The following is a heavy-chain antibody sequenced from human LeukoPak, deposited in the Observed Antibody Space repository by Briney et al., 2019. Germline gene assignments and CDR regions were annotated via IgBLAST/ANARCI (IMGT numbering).Heavy chain of an antibody. Sequence: SETLSLTCTVSGGSISSSSYYWGWIRQPPGKGLEWIGSIYYSGSTYYNPSLKSRVTMSVDTSKNQFSLKLSSVTAADTAVYYCASLTYYYDSSGYPTIDYWGQGTLVTVSS. D-gene: IGHD3-22*01. CDR3: ASLTYYYDSSGYPTIDY. J-gene: IGHJ4*02. CDR2: IYYSGST. CDR1: GGSISSSSYY. V-gene: IGHV4-39*01.